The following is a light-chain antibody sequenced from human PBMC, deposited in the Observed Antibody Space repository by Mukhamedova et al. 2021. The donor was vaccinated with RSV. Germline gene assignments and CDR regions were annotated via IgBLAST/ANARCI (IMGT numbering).Light chain of an antibody. CDR3: QQYYNWPPYT. CDR2: GAS. Sequence: SISNDLAWYQQKRGQAPRLLIYGASTRATGVPARFSGSGSETEFTLTISSMQSEDFAVYYCQQYYNWPPYTFGQGTKLEI. CDR1: SISND. V-gene: IGKV3-15*01. J-gene: IGKJ2*01.